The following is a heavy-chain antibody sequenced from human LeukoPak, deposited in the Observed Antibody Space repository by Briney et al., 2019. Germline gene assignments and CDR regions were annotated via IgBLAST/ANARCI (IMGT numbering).Heavy chain of an antibody. CDR3: ARGPLPYCSSTSCYQGGYYYYGMDV. CDR2: INHSGST. V-gene: IGHV4-34*01. J-gene: IGHJ6*04. CDR1: GGSFSGYY. D-gene: IGHD2-2*01. Sequence: SETLSLTCAVYGGSFSGYYWSWIRQPPGKGLEWIGEINHSGSTNYNPSLKSRVTISVDTSKNQFSLKLSSVTAADTAVYYCARGPLPYCSSTSCYQGGYYYYGMDVWGKGTTVTVSS.